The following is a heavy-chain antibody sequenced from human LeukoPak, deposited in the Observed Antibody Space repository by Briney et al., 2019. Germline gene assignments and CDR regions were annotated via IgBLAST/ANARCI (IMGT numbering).Heavy chain of an antibody. CDR1: GDSISSGNYY. CDR3: ARGRDSRGYQFMGFDS. CDR2: IWADGAP. Sequence: SETLSLTCTVSGDSISSGNYYWNWIRQPAGKGLEWIGRIWADGAPTYRPSLKSRVTISVDTSKNQFSLRLSSVTAADTAVYYCARGRDSRGYQFMGFDSWGQGTLVTVSS. J-gene: IGHJ4*02. D-gene: IGHD3-22*01. V-gene: IGHV4-61*02.